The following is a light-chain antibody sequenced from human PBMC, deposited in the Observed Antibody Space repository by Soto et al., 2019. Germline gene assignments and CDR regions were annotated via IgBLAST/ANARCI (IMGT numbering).Light chain of an antibody. CDR2: DAS. Sequence: EIVLTQPPGTLSVSPGERATLSCRASQSVSSYLAWYQQKPGQAPRLLIYDASNRATGIPARFSGSGSGTDFTLTISSLEPEDFAVYYCQQRSNWPPITFGQGTRLEI. CDR3: QQRSNWPPIT. CDR1: QSVSSY. J-gene: IGKJ5*01. V-gene: IGKV3-11*01.